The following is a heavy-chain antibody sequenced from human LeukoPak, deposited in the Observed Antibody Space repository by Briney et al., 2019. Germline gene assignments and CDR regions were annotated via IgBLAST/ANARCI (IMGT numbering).Heavy chain of an antibody. Sequence: GGSLRLSCAASGFTFSAYNMHWVRQAPGKGLEWVSSISSTTGHVNYADAVQGRFTISRDNAKKSLYLQMNSLRAEDTAVYYCARVPGGLEWADFDYWGQGTLVTVSS. J-gene: IGHJ4*02. D-gene: IGHD3-3*01. CDR3: ARVPGGLEWADFDY. CDR1: GFTFSAYN. V-gene: IGHV3-21*01. CDR2: ISSTTGHV.